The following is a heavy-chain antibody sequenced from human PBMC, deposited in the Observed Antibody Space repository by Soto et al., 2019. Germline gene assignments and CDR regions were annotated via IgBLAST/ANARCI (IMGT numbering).Heavy chain of an antibody. V-gene: IGHV5-51*01. CDR1: GDSFTIYL. Sequence: PGEPQRVCTRGAGDSFTIYLIAWVRQIPGKGLEWMGIIYPDDSDTRYSPSFQGQVTISADKSITTAYLQWSSLKASDTAMYYCARPHYGDSTLYYRGQGTLVTVSS. D-gene: IGHD4-17*01. CDR3: ARPHYGDSTLYY. CDR2: IYPDDSDT. J-gene: IGHJ4*02.